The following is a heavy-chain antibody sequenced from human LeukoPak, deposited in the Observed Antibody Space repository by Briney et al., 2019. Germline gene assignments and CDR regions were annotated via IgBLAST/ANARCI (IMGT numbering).Heavy chain of an antibody. CDR1: GFTFSSYG. Sequence: GGSLRLSCAASGFTFSSYGMHWVRQAPGKGLEWVAVLSYDGSNKYYADSVKGRFTISRDNSKNTLYLQMNSLRAEDTAVYYCARDAYCGGDCYSDYWGQGTLVTVSS. CDR3: ARDAYCGGDCYSDY. D-gene: IGHD2-21*02. V-gene: IGHV3-30*03. J-gene: IGHJ4*02. CDR2: LSYDGSNK.